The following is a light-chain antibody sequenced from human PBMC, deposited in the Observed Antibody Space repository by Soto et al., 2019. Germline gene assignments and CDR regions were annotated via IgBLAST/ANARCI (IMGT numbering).Light chain of an antibody. CDR3: QTWCTGAKV. CDR1: SGHSSYA. V-gene: IGLV4-69*01. Sequence: QSVLTQSPSASASLGASVKLTCTLSSGHSSYAIAWHQQQPEKGPRYLMKLNSDGSHSKGDGSPDRFSGSGSGAERYLTISSLQSEDEADYYCQTWCTGAKVFGGGTKLTVL. CDR2: LNSDGSH. J-gene: IGLJ2*01.